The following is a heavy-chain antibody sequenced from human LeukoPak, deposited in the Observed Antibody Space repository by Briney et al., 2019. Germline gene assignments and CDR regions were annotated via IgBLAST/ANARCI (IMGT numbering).Heavy chain of an antibody. CDR2: IYHSGST. J-gene: IGHJ4*02. V-gene: IGHV4-38-2*02. CDR1: GYSISSGYY. CDR3: ASGMTTFDY. D-gene: IGHD4-17*01. Sequence: SETLSLTCTVSGYSISSGYYWGWIRPPPGKGLEWIGSIYHSGSTYYNPSLKSRVTISVDTSKNQFSLKLSSVTAADMAVYYCASGMTTFDYWGQGTLVTVSS.